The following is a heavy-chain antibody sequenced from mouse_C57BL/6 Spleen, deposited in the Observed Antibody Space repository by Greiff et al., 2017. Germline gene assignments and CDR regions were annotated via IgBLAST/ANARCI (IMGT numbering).Heavy chain of an antibody. CDR3: ARNPGLRSFDY. D-gene: IGHD1-1*01. CDR2: INPGSGGT. V-gene: IGHV1-54*01. Sequence: VQLQQSGAELVRPGTSVKVSCKASGYAFTNYLIEWVKQRPGQGLAWIGVINPGSGGTNYNEKFKGKATLTADTSSSTAYMQLSSLTSEDSAVYFCARNPGLRSFDYWGQGTTLTVSS. CDR1: GYAFTNYL. J-gene: IGHJ2*01.